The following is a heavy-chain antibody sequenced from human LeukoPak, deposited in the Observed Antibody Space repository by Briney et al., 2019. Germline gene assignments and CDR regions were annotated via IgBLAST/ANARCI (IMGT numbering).Heavy chain of an antibody. CDR1: GYTFTSYG. D-gene: IGHD3-3*01. CDR3: ARDPRFLEWLPNWFDP. J-gene: IGHJ5*02. Sequence: ASVKVSCKASGYTFTSYGISWVRQAPGQGLEWMGWISAYNGYTHYSQNLQGRVTMTTDTSTSTAYMELRSLTSDDTAVYYCARDPRFLEWLPNWFDPWGQGTLVTVSS. V-gene: IGHV1-18*01. CDR2: ISAYNGYT.